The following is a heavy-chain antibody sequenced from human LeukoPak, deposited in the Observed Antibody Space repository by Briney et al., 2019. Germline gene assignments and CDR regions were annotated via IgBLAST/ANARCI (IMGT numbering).Heavy chain of an antibody. V-gene: IGHV3-23*01. D-gene: IGHD5-18*01. CDR1: GFTFSSYA. J-gene: IGHJ6*02. Sequence: PGGSLRLSCAASGFTFSSYAMSWVRQAPGKGLEWVSGISGSGGSTYYADSVKGRFTISRDNSKNTLYLQMNSLRAEDTAVYYCAKDNRQLWSPYYYYGMDVWGQGTTVTVSS. CDR2: ISGSGGST. CDR3: AKDNRQLWSPYYYYGMDV.